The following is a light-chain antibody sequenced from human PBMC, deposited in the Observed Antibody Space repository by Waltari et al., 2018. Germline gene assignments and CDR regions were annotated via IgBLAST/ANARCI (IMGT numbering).Light chain of an antibody. CDR2: DVS. J-gene: IGLJ3*02. CDR3: SSYSDSSTLVV. Sequence: QSALTQPASVSGSPGQSITMSCPGTSSDIGPYNYVSWYQQHPGKAPKLMIYDVSNRPSGVSNRFSGSKSGITASLTISGLRAEDEADYYCSSYSDSSTLVVFGGGTKLTVL. CDR1: SSDIGPYNY. V-gene: IGLV2-14*03.